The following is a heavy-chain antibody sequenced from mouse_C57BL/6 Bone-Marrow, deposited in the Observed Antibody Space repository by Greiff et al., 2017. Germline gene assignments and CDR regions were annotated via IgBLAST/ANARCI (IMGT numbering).Heavy chain of an antibody. CDR2: IDPETGGT. V-gene: IGHV1-15*01. J-gene: IGHJ3*01. Sequence: VKLMESGAELVRPGASVTLSCKASGYTFTDYEMHWVKQTPVHGLEWIGAIDPETGGTAYNQKFKGKAILTADKSSSTAYMELRSLTSEDSAVYYCTIYGNGFAYWGQGTLVTVSA. D-gene: IGHD2-1*01. CDR1: GYTFTDYE. CDR3: TIYGNGFAY.